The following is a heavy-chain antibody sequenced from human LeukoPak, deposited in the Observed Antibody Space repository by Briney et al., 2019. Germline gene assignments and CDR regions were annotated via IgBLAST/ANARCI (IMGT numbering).Heavy chain of an antibody. CDR1: GGSISSSSYY. D-gene: IGHD3-22*01. V-gene: IGHV4-39*01. J-gene: IGHJ4*02. CDR2: IYYSGST. CDR3: ARHAYDSSGYHYFDY. Sequence: PSKTLSLTCTVSGGSISSSSYYWGWIRQPPGKGLEWIGSIYYSGSTYYNPSLKSRVTISVDTSKNQFSLKLSSVTAADTAVYYCARHAYDSSGYHYFDYWGQGTLVTVSS.